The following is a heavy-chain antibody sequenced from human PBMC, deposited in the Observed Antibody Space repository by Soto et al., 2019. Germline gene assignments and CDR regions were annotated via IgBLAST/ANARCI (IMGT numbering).Heavy chain of an antibody. Sequence: SLRLSCTASGFIFDDYGMNWVRQTPDKGLEWVAFIKYDGDQKYYGDSVKGRFTISRDNSKNSLYLQMNSLRAEDTAVYYCAKAALSYSSSWYYFDYWGQGTLVTVSS. CDR2: IKYDGDQK. V-gene: IGHV3-30*18. CDR3: AKAALSYSSSWYYFDY. D-gene: IGHD6-13*01. CDR1: GFIFDDYG. J-gene: IGHJ4*02.